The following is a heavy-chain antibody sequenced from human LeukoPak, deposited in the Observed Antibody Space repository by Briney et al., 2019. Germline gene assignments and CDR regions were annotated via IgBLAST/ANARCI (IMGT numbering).Heavy chain of an antibody. Sequence: PSETLSLTGFVSGGSVSSGSYYWGWIRQPPGKGLEWIGYIYYSGSTNYNPSLKSRVTISLDTSKNQFSLELSSVTAADTAVYYCARAKGATYYDFWSGDSALDYWGQGTLVTVSS. V-gene: IGHV4-61*01. CDR3: ARAKGATYYDFWSGDSALDY. D-gene: IGHD3-3*01. CDR2: IYYSGST. CDR1: GGSVSSGSYY. J-gene: IGHJ4*02.